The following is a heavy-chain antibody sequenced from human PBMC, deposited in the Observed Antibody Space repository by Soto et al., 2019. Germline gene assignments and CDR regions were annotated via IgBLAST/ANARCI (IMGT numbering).Heavy chain of an antibody. CDR2: TYPGDGDT. J-gene: IGHJ4*02. CDR3: VRPATLQLPFDF. V-gene: IGHV5-51*01. Sequence: GESLKISCKGSGYIFNNHWIGWVRQMPGKGLEWMAITYPGDGDTRYSPSFRGQVTISADKSIRAAYVDWSSLKASDNAIYYCVRPATLQLPFDFWGQGTMVTVSS. CDR1: GYIFNNHW. D-gene: IGHD1-1*01.